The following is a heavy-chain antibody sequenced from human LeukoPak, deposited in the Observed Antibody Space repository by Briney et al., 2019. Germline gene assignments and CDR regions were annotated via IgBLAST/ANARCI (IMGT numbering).Heavy chain of an antibody. CDR2: IKQDGSEK. Sequence: GGSLRLSCAASGFTLSSYWMSWVRQAPGKGLEWVANIKQDGSEKYYVDSVKGRFTISRDNAKNSLYLQMNSLRAEDTAVYYCAREGDAMVRGPRESYWGQGTLVTVSS. D-gene: IGHD3-10*01. CDR1: GFTLSSYW. V-gene: IGHV3-7*01. J-gene: IGHJ4*02. CDR3: AREGDAMVRGPRESY.